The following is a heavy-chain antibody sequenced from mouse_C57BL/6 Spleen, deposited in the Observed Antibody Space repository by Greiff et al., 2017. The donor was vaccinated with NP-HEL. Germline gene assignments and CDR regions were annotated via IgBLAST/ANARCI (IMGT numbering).Heavy chain of an antibody. CDR3: TRVVNRFDY. V-gene: IGHV1-15*01. CDR1: GYTFTDYE. Sequence: QVQLQQSGAELVRPGASVTLSCKASGYTFTDYEMHWVKQTPVHGLEWIGAIDPETGGTAYNQKFKGKAILTADKSSSTAYMALRSLTSEDSAVYYCTRVVNRFDYWGQGTTLTVSS. CDR2: IDPETGGT. D-gene: IGHD2-13*01. J-gene: IGHJ2*01.